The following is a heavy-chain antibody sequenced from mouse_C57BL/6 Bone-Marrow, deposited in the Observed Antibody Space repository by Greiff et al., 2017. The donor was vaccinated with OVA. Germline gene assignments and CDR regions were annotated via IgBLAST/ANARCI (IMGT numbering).Heavy chain of an antibody. CDR1: GYTFTSYW. J-gene: IGHJ2*01. V-gene: IGHV1-59*01. CDR3: ARYDYDGGVDY. D-gene: IGHD2-4*01. CDR2: IDPSDSYT. Sequence: QVQLQQPGAELVRPGTSVKLSCKASGYTFTSYWMHWVKQRPGQGLEWIGVIDPSDSYTNYNQQFKGKATLTVDTSSSTAYMQLSSLTSEDSAVYYCARYDYDGGVDYWGQGTTLTVSS.